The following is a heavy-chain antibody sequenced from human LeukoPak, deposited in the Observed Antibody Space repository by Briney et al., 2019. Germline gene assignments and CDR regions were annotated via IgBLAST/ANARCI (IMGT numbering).Heavy chain of an antibody. V-gene: IGHV4-39*01. Sequence: SETLSLTCTVSGGSISSSSYYWGWIRQPPGKGLEWIGSIYYSGSTYYNPSLKSRVTISVDTSKNQFSLKLSSVTAADTAVYYCARFWELPDYFDYWGQGTLVTVSS. J-gene: IGHJ4*02. D-gene: IGHD1-26*01. CDR3: ARFWELPDYFDY. CDR2: IYYSGST. CDR1: GGSISSSSYY.